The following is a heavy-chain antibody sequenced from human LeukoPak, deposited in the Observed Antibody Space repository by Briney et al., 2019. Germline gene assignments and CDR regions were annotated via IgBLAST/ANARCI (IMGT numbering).Heavy chain of an antibody. CDR1: GVSISSSSLY. CDR3: ARNASSLGAGAFDI. Sequence: SETLSLTCTVSGVSISSSSLYWDWIRQPPGKGLEWIGTVYYSGSTYYNPSLKSQVTISVDTSKNQFSLRLSSVTAADTALYYCARNASSLGAGAFDIWGQGTMVTVSS. CDR2: VYYSGST. V-gene: IGHV4-39*01. D-gene: IGHD2-2*01. J-gene: IGHJ3*02.